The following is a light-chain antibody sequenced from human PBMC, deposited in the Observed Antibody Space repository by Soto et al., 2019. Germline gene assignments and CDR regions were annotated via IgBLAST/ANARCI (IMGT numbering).Light chain of an antibody. CDR2: GES. J-gene: IGKJ3*01. CDR3: QQYGNFPVT. Sequence: EIVLTQSPATLSLSPGERATLSCRASQSVISNYVAWYQQKPGQAPRLLIKGESSRVTGIPVRFGGSGSGTNFTLTISRLAPEDSAVYTCQQYGNFPVTFGPGTKVEIK. CDR1: QSVISNY. V-gene: IGKV3-20*01.